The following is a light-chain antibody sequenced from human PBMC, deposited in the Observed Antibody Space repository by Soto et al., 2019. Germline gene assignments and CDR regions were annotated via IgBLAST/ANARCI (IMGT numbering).Light chain of an antibody. CDR1: QSMNSY. V-gene: IGKV1-39*01. CDR2: AAS. CDR3: QQTYSTPWT. J-gene: IGKJ1*01. Sequence: DIQMTQSPSSLSASVGDRVTITCRTSQSMNSYLNWYQQKPGKAPKLLIYAASSLQSGVPSRFSGSGSGTDFTLTISNPQPEDFATYYCQQTYSTPWTFGQGTKVEIK.